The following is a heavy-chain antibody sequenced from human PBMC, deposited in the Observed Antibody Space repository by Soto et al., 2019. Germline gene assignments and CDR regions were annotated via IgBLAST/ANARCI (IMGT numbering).Heavy chain of an antibody. D-gene: IGHD4-4*01. CDR1: GASISSYY. CDR2: ISYSGNT. V-gene: IGHV4-59*08. CDR3: ASGANAYSYVGLGF. J-gene: IGHJ4*02. Sequence: SETLSLTCTVSGASISSYYWSWIRQPPGKGLEWIGYISYSGNTKDNPSLKGRVTISEDTSKNQFSLKLSSVTAADTAVYYCASGANAYSYVGLGFWGQGSLVTVSS.